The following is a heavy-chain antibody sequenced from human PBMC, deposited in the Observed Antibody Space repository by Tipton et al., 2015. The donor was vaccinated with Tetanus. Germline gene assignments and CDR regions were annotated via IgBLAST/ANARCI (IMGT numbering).Heavy chain of an antibody. J-gene: IGHJ4*02. V-gene: IGHV4-39*01. CDR3: VRHVSGMFSGFDSKF. D-gene: IGHD5-12*01. Sequence: TLSLTCSVSGGYVSTSGHYWGWIRQAPGKGLEWLGSTYYSGSPHYNPSLNSRVTVFADPSKNQFSLKLGSVTAADTAVYYCVRHVSGMFSGFDSKFWGQGTLVAVSS. CDR1: GGYVSTSGHY. CDR2: TYYSGSP.